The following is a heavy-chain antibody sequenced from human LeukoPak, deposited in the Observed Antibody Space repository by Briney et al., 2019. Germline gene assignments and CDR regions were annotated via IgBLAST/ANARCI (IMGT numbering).Heavy chain of an antibody. CDR1: VYTFTIYC. D-gene: IGHD6-13*01. CDR3: ARTVGYSSSWYWTFDY. V-gene: IGHV1-46*01. Sequence: SVNLSCKASVYTFTIYCMHWVRHAPRQGLEWMGIINPSGGSTSYAHQFQGRVTITRDTCKSTVCMELSSLRCEDTAVYYCARTVGYSSSWYWTFDYWGQGTLVTVS. J-gene: IGHJ4*02. CDR2: INPSGGST.